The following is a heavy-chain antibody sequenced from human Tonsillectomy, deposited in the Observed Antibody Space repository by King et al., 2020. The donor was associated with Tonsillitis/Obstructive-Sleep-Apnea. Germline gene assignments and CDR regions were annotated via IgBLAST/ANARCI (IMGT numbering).Heavy chain of an antibody. D-gene: IGHD4-23*01. CDR1: GGSFSGYY. CDR2: INHSGST. V-gene: IGHV4-34*01. J-gene: IGHJ5*02. CDR3: ARVRGAHYGGKPIVIRRWFDP. Sequence: VQLQQWGAGLLKPSETLSLPCAVYGGSFSGYYWSWIRQPPGKGLEWIGEINHSGSTNYNPSLKSRVTIPVDTSKNQFSLKLSSVTAADTAVYYCARVRGAHYGGKPIVIRRWFDPWGQGTLVTVSS.